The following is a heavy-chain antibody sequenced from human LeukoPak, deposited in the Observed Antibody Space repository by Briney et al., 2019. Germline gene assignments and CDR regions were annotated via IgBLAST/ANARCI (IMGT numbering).Heavy chain of an antibody. CDR3: ARSRAYGGYDY. D-gene: IGHD5-12*01. V-gene: IGHV4-34*01. CDR2: SNHSGST. Sequence: PSETLSLTCAGYGGSFSGFHWSWIRQPPGKGLEWIGESNHSGSTNYKTSIKSRVTISAEMSKNQFSLKLSSVTAADTVVYYCARSRAYGGYDYWGQGTLATVSS. CDR1: GGSFSGFH. J-gene: IGHJ4*02.